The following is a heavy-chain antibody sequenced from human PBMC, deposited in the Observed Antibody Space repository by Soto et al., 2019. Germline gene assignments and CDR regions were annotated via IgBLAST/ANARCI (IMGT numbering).Heavy chain of an antibody. Sequence: SETLSLTCTVSGGSISSYYWSWIRQPPGKGLEWIGYIYYSGSTNYNPSLKSRVTISVDTSKNRFSLKLSSVTAADTAVYYCARVDTSSYGEDDAFDIWGRGTMVTVSS. D-gene: IGHD6-6*01. CDR3: ARVDTSSYGEDDAFDI. CDR2: IYYSGST. V-gene: IGHV4-59*01. CDR1: GGSISSYY. J-gene: IGHJ3*02.